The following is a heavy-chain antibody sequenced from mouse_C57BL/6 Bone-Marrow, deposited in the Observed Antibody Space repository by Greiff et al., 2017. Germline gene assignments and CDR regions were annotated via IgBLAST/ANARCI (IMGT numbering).Heavy chain of an antibody. V-gene: IGHV1-85*01. CDR1: GYTFTSYD. J-gene: IGHJ1*03. Sequence: LVESGPELVKPGASVKLSCKASGYTFTSYDINWVKQRPGQGLEWIGWIYPRDGSTKYNEKFKGKATLTVDTSSSTAYMELHSLTSEDSAVYFCARGTVVAHWYFDVWGTGTTVTVSS. CDR2: IYPRDGST. CDR3: ARGTVVAHWYFDV. D-gene: IGHD1-1*01.